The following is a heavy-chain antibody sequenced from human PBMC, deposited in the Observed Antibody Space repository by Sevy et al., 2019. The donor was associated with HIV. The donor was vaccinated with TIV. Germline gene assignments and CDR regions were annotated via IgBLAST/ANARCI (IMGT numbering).Heavy chain of an antibody. CDR3: AREGIKYCSTTSCSQYWFDY. V-gene: IGHV4-4*02. CDR1: GGSISSNNW. Sequence: SETLSLTCAVSGGSISSNNWWSWVRQPPGQGLEWIGEIYHNGVTDYNPSLKSRVSISVEKSKNQFSLKLNSVTAADTAVYYCAREGIKYCSTTSCSQYWFDYWGRGALVTVSS. CDR2: IYHNGVT. J-gene: IGHJ4*02. D-gene: IGHD2-2*01.